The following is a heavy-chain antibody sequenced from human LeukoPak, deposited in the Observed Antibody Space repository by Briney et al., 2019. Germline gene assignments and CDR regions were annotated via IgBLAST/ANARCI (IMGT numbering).Heavy chain of an antibody. Sequence: SETLSLTCSVSGYSFSSGHYWGWIGQPPGKGLEWIANTYHTGSAHYNPSLKSRVTISVDTSKNQFSLKLSSVTAADTAVYYCATYCTMYTCILRGFDYWGQGALVTVSS. V-gene: IGHV4-38-2*01. J-gene: IGHJ4*02. CDR2: TYHTGSA. CDR1: GYSFSSGHY. CDR3: ATYCTMYTCILRGFDY. D-gene: IGHD2-8*01.